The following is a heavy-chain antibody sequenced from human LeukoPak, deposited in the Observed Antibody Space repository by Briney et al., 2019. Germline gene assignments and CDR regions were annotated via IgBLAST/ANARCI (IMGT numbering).Heavy chain of an antibody. CDR1: GFTFSSYS. CDR2: ISSSSSTI. Sequence: GGSLRLSCAASGFTFSSYSMNWVRHAPGKGLEWVSYISSSSSTIYYADSVKGRFTISRHNSKNTLYLQMNSLRAEDTAVYYCARVGATMGGVYNWFDPWGQGTLVTVSS. D-gene: IGHD1-26*01. J-gene: IGHJ5*02. V-gene: IGHV3-48*01. CDR3: ARVGATMGGVYNWFDP.